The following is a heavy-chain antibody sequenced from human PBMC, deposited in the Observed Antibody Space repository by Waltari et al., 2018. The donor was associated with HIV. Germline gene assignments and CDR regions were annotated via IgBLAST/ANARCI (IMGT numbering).Heavy chain of an antibody. V-gene: IGHV3-9*01. Sequence: EVQLVESGGGLVQPGRSLRLSCAASGFTFDDYPMHWVRQSPGMGLEWVSGISWNSGITDYGDSVKGRFTISRDNAKNSLYLQMNSLTVEDTAFYYCAKGGSHLTIFEAWFDSWGQGTLVTVSS. CDR1: GFTFDDYP. D-gene: IGHD3-3*01. CDR2: ISWNSGIT. J-gene: IGHJ5*01. CDR3: AKGGSHLTIFEAWFDS.